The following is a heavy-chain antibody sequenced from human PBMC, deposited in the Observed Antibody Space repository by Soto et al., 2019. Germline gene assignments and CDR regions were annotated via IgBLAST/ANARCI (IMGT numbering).Heavy chain of an antibody. CDR3: ARLGRQDDFWSGYRHLDY. D-gene: IGHD3-3*01. J-gene: IGHJ4*02. CDR1: GGSISSYY. V-gene: IGHV4-59*08. CDR2: IYYSGST. Sequence: QVQLQESGPGLVKPSETLSLTCTVSGGSISSYYWSWIRQPPGKGLEWIGYIYYSGSTNYNPSLKSRVTISVDTSKNQFSLKLSSVTAADTAVYYCARLGRQDDFWSGYRHLDYWGQGTLVTVSS.